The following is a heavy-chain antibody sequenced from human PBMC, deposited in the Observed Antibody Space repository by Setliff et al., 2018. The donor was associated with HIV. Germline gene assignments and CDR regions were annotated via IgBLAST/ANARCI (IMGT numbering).Heavy chain of an antibody. D-gene: IGHD4-17*01. CDR2: IYFSDTT. CDR1: GESFSGFY. Sequence: LSLTCAVYGESFSGFYWTWIRQPPGKGLEWTGSIYFSDTTYYNPSLESRVSISVDTSKNQFSLRLSSVTAADTAVYYCARDFYGGNPAFDYWGQGILVTVSS. J-gene: IGHJ4*02. CDR3: ARDFYGGNPAFDY. V-gene: IGHV4-34*01.